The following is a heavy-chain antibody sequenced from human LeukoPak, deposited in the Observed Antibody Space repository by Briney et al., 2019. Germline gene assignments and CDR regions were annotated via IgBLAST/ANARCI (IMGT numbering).Heavy chain of an antibody. CDR2: IYYTGAT. CDR1: GGSISSYF. Sequence: SETLSLTCTVSGGSISSYFWSCIRQPPGQGLEFIGYIYYTGATLYNPSLKSRVTMSADTSKNQFSLKLSSVTAADTAVYYCARHDPVGYYQHGMGVWGQGTTVTVSS. CDR3: ARHDPVGYYQHGMGV. D-gene: IGHD2-15*01. J-gene: IGHJ6*02. V-gene: IGHV4-59*08.